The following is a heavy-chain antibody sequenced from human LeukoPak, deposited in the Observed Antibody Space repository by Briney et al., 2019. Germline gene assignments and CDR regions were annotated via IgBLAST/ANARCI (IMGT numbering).Heavy chain of an antibody. Sequence: SVKVSCKASGFTFTSSAMQWVRQARGQRLEWIGWIVVCSGNTNYAQKFQERVTITRDMSTSTAYMELSSLRSEDTAVYYCAADELWFGELAGVGTWGQGTLVTVSS. D-gene: IGHD3-10*01. CDR2: IVVCSGNT. J-gene: IGHJ5*02. CDR1: GFTFTSSA. CDR3: AADELWFGELAGVGT. V-gene: IGHV1-58*02.